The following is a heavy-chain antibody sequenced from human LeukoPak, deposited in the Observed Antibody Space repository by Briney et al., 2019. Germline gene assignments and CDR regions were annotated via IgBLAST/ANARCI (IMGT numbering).Heavy chain of an antibody. CDR2: INHSGRT. CDR3: ARQNYGAAPLRY. Sequence: SETLSLTCAVYGGSFSGYYWSWIRQPPGKGLEWIGEINHSGRTNYNPSLKSRVTISVDTSKNQFSLKLSSVTAADTAVYYCARQNYGAAPLRYWGQGALVTVSS. CDR1: GGSFSGYY. J-gene: IGHJ4*02. D-gene: IGHD4/OR15-4a*01. V-gene: IGHV4-34*01.